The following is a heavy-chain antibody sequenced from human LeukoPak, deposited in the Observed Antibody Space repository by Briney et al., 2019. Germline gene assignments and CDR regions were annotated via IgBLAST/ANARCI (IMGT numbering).Heavy chain of an antibody. Sequence: GASVKVSCKASGGTFSSYAISWVRQAPGQGLEWMGRIIPILGIANYAQKFQGRVTMTRNTSISTAYMELSSLRSEDTAVYYCARGSRRRGYNWGYYFDYWGQGTLVTVSS. J-gene: IGHJ4*02. D-gene: IGHD5-24*01. CDR2: IIPILGIA. V-gene: IGHV1-69*04. CDR1: GGTFSSYA. CDR3: ARGSRRRGYNWGYYFDY.